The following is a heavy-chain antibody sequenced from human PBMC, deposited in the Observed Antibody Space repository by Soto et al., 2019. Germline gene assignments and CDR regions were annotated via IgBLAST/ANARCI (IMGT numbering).Heavy chain of an antibody. CDR3: ARPYYDFWSGRNYWYFDL. V-gene: IGHV1-18*01. D-gene: IGHD3-3*01. J-gene: IGHJ2*01. Sequence: GRQAPGQGLEWMGWISAYNGNTNYAQKLQGRVTMTTDTSTSTAYMELRSLRSDDTAVYYCARPYYDFWSGRNYWYFDLWGRGTLVTVSS. CDR2: ISAYNGNT.